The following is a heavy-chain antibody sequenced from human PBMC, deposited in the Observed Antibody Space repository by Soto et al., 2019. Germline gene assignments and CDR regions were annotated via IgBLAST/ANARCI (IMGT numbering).Heavy chain of an antibody. D-gene: IGHD3-9*01. CDR2: IYYSGST. Sequence: SETLSLTCTVSGGSIISNYYNCIRQPPGKRVEWIGYIYYSGSTKYNPPLKSRVAISVDTSKNQFTLKLSSVTAADSAVYYCARDRLANWFDPWGPGALVTVSS. CDR3: ARDRLANWFDP. V-gene: IGHV4-59*01. CDR1: GGSIISNY. J-gene: IGHJ5*02.